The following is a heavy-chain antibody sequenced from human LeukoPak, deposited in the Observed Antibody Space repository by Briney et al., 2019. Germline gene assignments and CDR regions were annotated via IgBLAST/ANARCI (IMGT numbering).Heavy chain of an antibody. Sequence: GGSLRLSCAASGFTFSSYSMNWVRQAPEKGLEWVSYISSSSSTIYYADSVKGRFTISRDNAKNSLYLQMNSLRAEDTAVYYCARDQQQWLVRYYYYGMDVWGQGTTVTVSS. CDR1: GFTFSSYS. CDR2: ISSSSSTI. D-gene: IGHD6-19*01. J-gene: IGHJ6*02. CDR3: ARDQQQWLVRYYYYGMDV. V-gene: IGHV3-48*04.